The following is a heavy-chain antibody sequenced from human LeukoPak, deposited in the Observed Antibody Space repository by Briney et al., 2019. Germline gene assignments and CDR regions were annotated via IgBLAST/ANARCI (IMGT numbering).Heavy chain of an antibody. V-gene: IGHV3-74*01. CDR2: MNSDGSST. CDR1: GFPFSNYW. CDR3: ATVSRSSGRGYFDY. Sequence: QPGGSLRLSCAASGFPFSNYWMHWVRRAPGKGLVWVSRMNSDGSSTSYADSVKGRFTISRDNAKNTLYLQMNSLRAEDAAVYYCATVSRSSGRGYFDYWGPGTLVTVSS. J-gene: IGHJ4*02. D-gene: IGHD6-19*01.